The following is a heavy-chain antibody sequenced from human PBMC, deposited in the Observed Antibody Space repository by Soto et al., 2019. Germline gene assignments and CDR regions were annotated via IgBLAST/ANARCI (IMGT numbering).Heavy chain of an antibody. CDR3: ARGHFDWLLSYYGMDV. J-gene: IGHJ6*02. Sequence: ASVKVSCKASGYTFTSYGINWVRQATGQGLEWMGWMNPNSGNTGYAQKFQGRVTMTRNTSISTAYMELSSLRSEDTAVYYCARGHFDWLLSYYGMDVWGQGTTVTVSS. CDR1: GYTFTSYG. D-gene: IGHD3-9*01. CDR2: MNPNSGNT. V-gene: IGHV1-8*01.